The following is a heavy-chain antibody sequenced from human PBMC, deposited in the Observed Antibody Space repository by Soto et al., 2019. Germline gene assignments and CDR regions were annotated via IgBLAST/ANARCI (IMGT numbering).Heavy chain of an antibody. CDR2: ISYDGSNK. Sequence: GGSLRLSCAASGFTFSTYAMHWVRQAPGKGLEWVAVISYDGSNKNYANSVKGRFTISRDNSKSTPYLQMNSLRAEDTSVYYCARDREVTAIHYFDSWGQGALVTVSS. V-gene: IGHV3-30-3*01. CDR3: ARDREVTAIHYFDS. CDR1: GFTFSTYA. D-gene: IGHD2-21*02. J-gene: IGHJ4*02.